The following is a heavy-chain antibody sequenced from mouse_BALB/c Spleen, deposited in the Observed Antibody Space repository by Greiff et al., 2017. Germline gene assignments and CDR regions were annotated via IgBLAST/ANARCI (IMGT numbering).Heavy chain of an antibody. CDR1: GYAFTNYL. CDR3: ARWGGYAMDY. J-gene: IGHJ4*01. Sequence: QVQLQQSGAELVRPGTSVKVSCKASGYAFTNYLIEWVKQRPGQGLEWIGVINPGSGGTNYNEKFKGKATLTADKSSSTAYMQLSSLTSDDSAVYFCARWGGYAMDYWGQGTSVTDSS. CDR2: INPGSGGT. V-gene: IGHV1-54*01.